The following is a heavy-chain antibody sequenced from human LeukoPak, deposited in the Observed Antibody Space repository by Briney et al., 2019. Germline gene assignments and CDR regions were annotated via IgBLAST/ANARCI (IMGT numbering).Heavy chain of an antibody. CDR2: INSDRSST. CDR3: ARGNYYGMDV. V-gene: IGHV3-74*01. CDR1: GFTFSSYW. J-gene: IGHJ6*02. Sequence: GGSLRLSCAASGFTFSSYWMHWVRQVPGKGLVWVSRINSDRSSTSYADAVKGRFTISRDNAKNTLYLQMNSLRAEDTAVYYCARGNYYGMDVWGQGTTVTVSS.